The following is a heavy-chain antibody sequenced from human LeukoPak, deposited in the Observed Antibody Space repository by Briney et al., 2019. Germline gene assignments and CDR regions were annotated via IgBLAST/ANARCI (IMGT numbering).Heavy chain of an antibody. CDR3: ARDPGYCSGGSCQYYYYYYMDV. V-gene: IGHV3-7*01. CDR2: IKQDGSEK. D-gene: IGHD2-15*01. J-gene: IGHJ6*03. Sequence: GGSLRLSCAASGFTFSSYWVSWVRQAPGKGLEWVANIKQDGSEKYYVDSVKGRFTISRDNAKNSLYLQMNSLRAEDTAVYYCARDPGYCSGGSCQYYYYYYMDVWGKGTTVTVSS. CDR1: GFTFSSYW.